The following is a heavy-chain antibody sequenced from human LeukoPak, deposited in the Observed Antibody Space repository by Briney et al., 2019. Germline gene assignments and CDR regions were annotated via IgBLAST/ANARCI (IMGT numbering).Heavy chain of an antibody. D-gene: IGHD3-9*01. V-gene: IGHV3-30*19. CDR2: ISYDGSNK. Sequence: GGSLRLSCAASGYSFSAYGLPWVRQAPGKGLEWVAVISYDGSNKYYADSVKGRFTISRDNSKNTLYLQMNSLRAEDTAVYYCARGLRYFDWLSVFDYWGQGTLVTVSS. J-gene: IGHJ4*02. CDR1: GYSFSAYG. CDR3: ARGLRYFDWLSVFDY.